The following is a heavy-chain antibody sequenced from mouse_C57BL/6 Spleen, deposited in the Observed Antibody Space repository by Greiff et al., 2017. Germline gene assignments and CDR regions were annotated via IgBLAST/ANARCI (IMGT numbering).Heavy chain of an antibody. CDR2: ISSGGDYI. Sequence: DVQLQESGEGLVKPGGSLKLSCSASGFTFSSYAMSWVRQTPEKRLEWVAYISSGGDYIDYADTVKGRFTITRDNARNTLYLQMSSLKSEDTAMYCSTRADFDVWGTGTTVAVSS. CDR1: GFTFSSYA. V-gene: IGHV5-9-1*02. CDR3: TRADFDV. J-gene: IGHJ1*03.